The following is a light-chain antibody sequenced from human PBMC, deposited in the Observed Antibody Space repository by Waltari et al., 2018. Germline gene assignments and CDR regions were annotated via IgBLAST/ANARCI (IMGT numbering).Light chain of an antibody. J-gene: IGLJ2*01. CDR3: QTWDTNTYVL. V-gene: IGLV3-1*01. CDR1: PFGSQS. CDR2: QDS. Sequence: SSELIQPPSVSVSPGPAARINCSGDPFGSQSVALYQHKPGQSPVVVIYQDSNRPPGIPDRFSGSNSGNAATLTISGAQAMDEADYYCQTWDTNTYVLFGGGTKLTVL.